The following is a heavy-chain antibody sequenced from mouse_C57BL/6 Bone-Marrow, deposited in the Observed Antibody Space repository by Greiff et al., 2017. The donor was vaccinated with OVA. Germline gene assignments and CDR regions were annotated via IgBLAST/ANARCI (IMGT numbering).Heavy chain of an antibody. J-gene: IGHJ3*01. D-gene: IGHD4-1*01. CDR2: IDPETGGT. CDR3: TRKPRTGTGAWFAY. CDR1: GYTFTDYD. V-gene: IGHV1-15*01. Sequence: QVQLQQSGAELVRPGASVTLSCTASGYTFTDYDMHWVKQTPVHGLEWIGAIDPETGGTAYNQKFKGKAILTADKSSSTAYMELRSLTSEDSAVYYCTRKPRTGTGAWFAYWGQGTLVTVSA.